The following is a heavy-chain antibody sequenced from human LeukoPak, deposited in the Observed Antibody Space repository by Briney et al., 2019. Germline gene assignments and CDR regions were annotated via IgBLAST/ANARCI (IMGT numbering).Heavy chain of an antibody. D-gene: IGHD5-18*01. Sequence: SETLSLTCAVYGESFSGYYWNWIRQPPGKGLEWIGEINHSGSTNYNPSLKSRVTISVDTSKNQFSLKLSSVTAADTAVYFCARRKDLDTAMVGYYYSYMDVWGKGTTVIIS. CDR3: ARRKDLDTAMVGYYYSYMDV. CDR2: INHSGST. V-gene: IGHV4-34*01. CDR1: GESFSGYY. J-gene: IGHJ6*03.